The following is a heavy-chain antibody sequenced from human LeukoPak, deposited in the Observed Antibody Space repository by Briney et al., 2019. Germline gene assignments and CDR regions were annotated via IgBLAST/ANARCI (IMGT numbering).Heavy chain of an antibody. CDR1: GGSITGYY. CDR3: AKGRGYYDSSGYFNF. D-gene: IGHD3-22*01. Sequence: SETLSLTCSVSGGSITGYYWNWLRQPAGKGLEWIGRIYTSGSTSYNPSLESRVTMSLDASKNQFSLKLSSVTAADTAVYFCAKGRGYYDSSGYFNFWGQGILVTVST. CDR2: IYTSGST. V-gene: IGHV4-4*07. J-gene: IGHJ4*02.